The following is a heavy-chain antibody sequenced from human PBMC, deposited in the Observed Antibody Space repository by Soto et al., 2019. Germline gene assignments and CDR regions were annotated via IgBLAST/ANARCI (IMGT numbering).Heavy chain of an antibody. J-gene: IGHJ6*02. D-gene: IGHD1-26*01. CDR2: ISSSSSTI. CDR1: GFTFSSYS. CDR3: ATPGRVYYYYYGMDV. V-gene: IGHV3-48*02. Sequence: GGSLRLSCAASGFTFSSYSMNWVRQAPGKGLEWVSYISSSSSTIYYADSVKGRFTISRDNAKNSLYLQMNSLRDEDTAVYYCATPGRVYYYYYGMDVWGQGTTVTVSS.